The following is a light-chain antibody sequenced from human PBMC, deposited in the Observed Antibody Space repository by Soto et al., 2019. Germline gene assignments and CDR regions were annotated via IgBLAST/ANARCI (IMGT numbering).Light chain of an antibody. CDR1: QSVSSY. CDR3: QQRSNWPT. V-gene: IGKV3-11*01. CDR2: DAS. J-gene: IGKJ2*01. Sequence: EIVLTQSPATLSLSPGERATISCRASQSVSSYLAWYQQKPGQAPRLLIYDASNRATGIPARFSGSGSGTDFTLTISSLEPEDFAVYYCQQRSNWPTLGQGTKLEI.